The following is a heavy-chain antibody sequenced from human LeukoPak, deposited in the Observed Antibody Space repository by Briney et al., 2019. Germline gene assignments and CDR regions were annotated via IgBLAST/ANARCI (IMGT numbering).Heavy chain of an antibody. CDR3: AQLEPDY. J-gene: IGHJ4*02. Sequence: ASVKVSCKASGYTFTGYYIHWVRQAPGQGLEWVGWINPNSGGTNYAQKFQGRVSVTRDTSISTAYMELSSLRSDDTAVYYCAQLEPDYWGQGTLVTVSS. V-gene: IGHV1-2*02. CDR1: GYTFTGYY. CDR2: INPNSGGT. D-gene: IGHD1-1*01.